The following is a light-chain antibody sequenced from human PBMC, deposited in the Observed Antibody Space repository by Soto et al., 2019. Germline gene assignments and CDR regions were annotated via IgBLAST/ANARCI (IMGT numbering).Light chain of an antibody. V-gene: IGKV3-11*01. CDR1: QSVSSY. J-gene: IGKJ4*01. CDR3: QQRSNWFLT. CDR2: AAS. Sequence: EIVLTQSPATLSLSPGERATLSCRASQSVSSYLAWYQQRPGQAPRPLIYAASQRATGIPARFSGSGSGTDFTLTISSLEPEDFAVYYCQQRSNWFLTFGGGTKVDIK.